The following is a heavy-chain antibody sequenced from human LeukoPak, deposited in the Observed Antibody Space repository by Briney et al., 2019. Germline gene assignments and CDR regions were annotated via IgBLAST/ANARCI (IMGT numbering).Heavy chain of an antibody. CDR3: ARIRVVVPAPAGRYYYYYYGMDV. V-gene: IGHV4-34*01. Sequence: PSETLSLTCAVYGGSFSGYYWSWIRQPPGKGLEWIGEINHSGSTNYNPSLKSRVTISVDTSKNQFSLKLSSVTAADTAVYYCARIRVVVPAPAGRYYYYYYGMDVWGQGTTVTVSS. CDR2: INHSGST. D-gene: IGHD2-2*01. CDR1: GGSFSGYY. J-gene: IGHJ6*02.